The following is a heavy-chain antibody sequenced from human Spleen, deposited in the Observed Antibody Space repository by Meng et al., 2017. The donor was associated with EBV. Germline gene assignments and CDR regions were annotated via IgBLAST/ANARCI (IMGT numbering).Heavy chain of an antibody. CDR2: VSYSGNT. V-gene: IGHV4-59*01. Sequence: QVHLQESGPGLVKPSETLSLTCTVSGDSISSDYWSWIRQPPGKGLGWIGCVSYSGNTNYNPSLKSRVIVSVDASKNQFSLKLSSVTAADAAIYYCARGPRWTGYYRDWGQGTLVTVSS. CDR1: GDSISSDY. CDR3: ARGPRWTGYYRD. D-gene: IGHD3/OR15-3a*01. J-gene: IGHJ4*02.